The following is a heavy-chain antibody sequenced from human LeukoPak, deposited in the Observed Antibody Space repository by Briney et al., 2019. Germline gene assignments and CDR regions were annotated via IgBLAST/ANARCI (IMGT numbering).Heavy chain of an antibody. CDR1: GVSIRSHY. J-gene: IGHJ4*02. CDR2: IYYSGST. D-gene: IGHD5-18*01. V-gene: IGHV4-59*05. Sequence: PSETLSLTCTVSGVSIRSHYWSWIRQPPGKGLERIGSIYYSGSTYYNPSLKSRVTISVDTSKNQFSLKLSSVTAADTAVYYCARQLWVIRGRAFDYWGQGTLVTVSS. CDR3: ARQLWVIRGRAFDY.